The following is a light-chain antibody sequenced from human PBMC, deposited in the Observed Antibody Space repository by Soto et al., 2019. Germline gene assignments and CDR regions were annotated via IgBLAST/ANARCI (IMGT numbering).Light chain of an antibody. CDR2: GAS. Sequence: EIVLTQSPGTLSLSPGERATLSCRASQSVSSSYLAWYQQKPGQAPRLLIYGASSRATGIPDRFSGSGSGTDFTLTISRLEPEEFTIYFCQQYGSSPRTFGQETKLEIK. V-gene: IGKV3-20*01. CDR1: QSVSSSY. CDR3: QQYGSSPRT. J-gene: IGKJ2*01.